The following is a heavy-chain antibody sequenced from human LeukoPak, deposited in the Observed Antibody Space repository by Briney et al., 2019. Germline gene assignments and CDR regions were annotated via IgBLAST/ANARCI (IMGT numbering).Heavy chain of an antibody. V-gene: IGHV4-39*01. Sequence: SETLSLTCTVSGGSISSSSYYWGWIRQPPGKGLEWIGSIYYSGSTYYSPSLNGRVTISVDTSKNQFSLKLSSVTAADTAVYYCARTWKPVPFDYWGQGTLVTVSS. J-gene: IGHJ4*02. CDR1: GGSISSSSYY. CDR2: IYYSGST. CDR3: ARTWKPVPFDY. D-gene: IGHD1-14*01.